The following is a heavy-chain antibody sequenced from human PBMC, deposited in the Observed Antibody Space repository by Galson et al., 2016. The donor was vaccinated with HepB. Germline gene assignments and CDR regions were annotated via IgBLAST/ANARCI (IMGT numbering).Heavy chain of an antibody. CDR2: IKSKTDGGPT. CDR1: GFTFSNAS. J-gene: IGHJ3*02. V-gene: IGHV3-15*01. D-gene: IGHD2-2*01. Sequence: SLRLSCAASGFTFSNASLSWVRQAPGKGLEWVGRIKSKTDGGPTDYAAPVKGRFTISRDNAKNSLCLQMNSLRVEDTGVYYCAKDCSTTSCSAWHAFDMWGQGTLVTVSS. CDR3: AKDCSTTSCSAWHAFDM.